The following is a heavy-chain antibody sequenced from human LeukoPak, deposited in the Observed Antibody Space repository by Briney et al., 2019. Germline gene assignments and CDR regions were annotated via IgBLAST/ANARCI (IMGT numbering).Heavy chain of an antibody. Sequence: SQTLSLTCAVSGGSISSRPYYWGWVRQPPGQGLEWIGSISYSGSIHYNPSLKSRVTISVDTSKNQFSLRLTSVTAADTAVYYCARHGSSYSFDSWGQGTLVTVSS. CDR2: ISYSGSI. CDR1: GGSISSRPYY. D-gene: IGHD6-13*01. J-gene: IGHJ4*02. CDR3: ARHGSSYSFDS. V-gene: IGHV4-39*01.